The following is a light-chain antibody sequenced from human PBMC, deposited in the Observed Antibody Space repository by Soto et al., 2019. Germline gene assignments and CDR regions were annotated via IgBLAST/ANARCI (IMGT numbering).Light chain of an antibody. Sequence: DIVMTQSPDSVAVSLGERATINCKSSQSVLLRSDNKNYLAWYQHKSGQPPKLLIYWASTRESGVPDRFSGSGSGTDFTLAISSLQAGDVAVYYCQQYYSSPETFGQGTKLEIK. J-gene: IGKJ2*01. CDR2: WAS. CDR1: QSVLLRSDNKNY. CDR3: QQYYSSPET. V-gene: IGKV4-1*01.